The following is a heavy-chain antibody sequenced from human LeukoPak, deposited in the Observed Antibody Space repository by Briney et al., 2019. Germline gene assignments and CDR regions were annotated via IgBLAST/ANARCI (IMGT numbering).Heavy chain of an antibody. CDR2: ISGSGGSS. V-gene: IGHV3-23*01. CDR3: AKGVDCSGGSGDADTLAGMDV. D-gene: IGHD2-15*01. Sequence: GGSLRLTCAASGFTFSSYAMSWVRQAPGKGLEWVSAISGSGGSSYYAYSVKGRFTISRDNSKTTLDLQRNSLGAEATAFYYRAKGVDCSGGSGDADTLAGMDVWGKGTTVTVSS. J-gene: IGHJ6*03. CDR1: GFTFSSYA.